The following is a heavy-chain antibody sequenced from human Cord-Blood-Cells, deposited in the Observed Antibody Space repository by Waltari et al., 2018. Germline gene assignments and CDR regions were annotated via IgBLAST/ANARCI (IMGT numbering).Heavy chain of an antibody. J-gene: IGHJ3*02. D-gene: IGHD1-20*01. CDR2: IWYDGSNK. Sequence: QVQLVESGGGVVQPGRSLRLSCAASGFTFSSYGIPWVRQAPGKGVEWVAVIWYDGSNKYYADSVKGRFTISRDNSKNTLYLQMNSLRAEDTAVYYCASYNWRGGDAFDIWGQGTMVTVSS. CDR3: ASYNWRGGDAFDI. CDR1: GFTFSSYG. V-gene: IGHV3-33*01.